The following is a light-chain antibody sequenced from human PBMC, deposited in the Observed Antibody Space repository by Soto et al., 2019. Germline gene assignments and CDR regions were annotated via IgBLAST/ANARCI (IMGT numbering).Light chain of an antibody. Sequence: EIVLTQYPPTLSLSPGERVTLSCRASQSVSIFLAWYQQKVGQPPRLLIYDASKRATGVPVRFSGSGSGTAFTLTISSLEREDFAVYYCQHRFNWPRTFGQGTKLQI. CDR1: QSVSIF. CDR2: DAS. J-gene: IGKJ2*01. V-gene: IGKV3-11*01. CDR3: QHRFNWPRT.